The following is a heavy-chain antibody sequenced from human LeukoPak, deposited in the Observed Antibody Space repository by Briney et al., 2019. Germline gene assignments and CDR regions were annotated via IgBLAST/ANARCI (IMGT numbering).Heavy chain of an antibody. Sequence: ASVKVSCKASGYTFTSYGISWVRQAPGQGLEWMGWISPNSGGTNYAQKFQGRVTMTRDTSISTAYMELSRLRSDDTAVYYCARSMNGAYDSSAAPWGQGTLVTVSS. V-gene: IGHV1-2*02. CDR2: ISPNSGGT. CDR1: GYTFTSYG. CDR3: ARSMNGAYDSSAAP. J-gene: IGHJ5*02. D-gene: IGHD3-22*01.